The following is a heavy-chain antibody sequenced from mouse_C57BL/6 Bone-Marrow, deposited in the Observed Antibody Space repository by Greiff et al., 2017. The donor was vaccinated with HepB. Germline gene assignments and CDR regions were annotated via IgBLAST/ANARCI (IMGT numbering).Heavy chain of an antibody. D-gene: IGHD3-2*02. CDR1: GYTFTSYG. CDR2: IYPSSGNT. CDR3: ARYVGQLRLYYFDY. Sequence: VKLMEPGAELARPGASVKLSCKASGYTFTSYGISWVKQRTGQGLEWIGKIYPSSGNTYYNEKFKGKATLTVDKSSSTAYMELRSLTSEDSAVYFCARYVGQLRLYYFDYWGQGTTLTVSS. J-gene: IGHJ2*01. V-gene: IGHV1-81*01.